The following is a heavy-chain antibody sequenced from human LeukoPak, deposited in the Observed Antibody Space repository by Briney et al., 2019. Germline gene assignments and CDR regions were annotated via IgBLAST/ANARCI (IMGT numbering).Heavy chain of an antibody. Sequence: ASVKVSCKASVYTFTSYGISWVRQAPGQGLEGMGWISAYNGNTNYAQKLQGRVTMTTDTFTSTAYMELRSLRSDDTAVYYCARDRAGGYCTNGVCYRDPREGAYYYYMDVWGKGTTVTVSS. CDR2: ISAYNGNT. V-gene: IGHV1-18*01. D-gene: IGHD2-8*01. CDR3: ARDRAGGYCTNGVCYRDPREGAYYYYMDV. J-gene: IGHJ6*03. CDR1: VYTFTSYG.